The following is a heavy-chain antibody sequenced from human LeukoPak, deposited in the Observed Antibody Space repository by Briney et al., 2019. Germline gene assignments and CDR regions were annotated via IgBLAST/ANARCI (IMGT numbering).Heavy chain of an antibody. J-gene: IGHJ4*02. CDR2: ISYDGSNK. CDR3: AKDLNYKSYVVITLIDY. V-gene: IGHV3-30*18. D-gene: IGHD3-22*01. CDR1: GFTFSSYG. Sequence: GGSLRLSCAASGFTFSSYGMHWVRQAPGKGLEWVAVISYDGSNKYYADSVKGRFTISRDNSKNTLYLQMNSLRAEDTAVYYCAKDLNYKSYVVITLIDYWGQGTLVTVSS.